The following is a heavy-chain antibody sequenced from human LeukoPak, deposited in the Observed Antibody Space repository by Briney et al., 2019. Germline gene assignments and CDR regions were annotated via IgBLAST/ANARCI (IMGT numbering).Heavy chain of an antibody. CDR3: ARDRAVRYFDY. CDR2: IYSGGST. CDR1: GFTVSNNY. Sequence: GGSLRLSCAASGFTVSNNYMNWVRQAPGKGLEWVSVIYSGGSTYYADSVKGRLTISRDNSKNTLYLEMNSLRAEDTAVYYCARDRAVRYFDYWGQGTLVTVSS. D-gene: IGHD3-16*02. J-gene: IGHJ4*02. V-gene: IGHV3-66*01.